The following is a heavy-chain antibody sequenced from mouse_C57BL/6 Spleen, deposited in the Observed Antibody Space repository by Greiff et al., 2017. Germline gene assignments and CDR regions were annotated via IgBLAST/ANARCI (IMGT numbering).Heavy chain of an antibody. CDR3: ATTTVVAPYYFDY. V-gene: IGHV2-2*01. D-gene: IGHD1-1*01. CDR2: IWSGGST. Sequence: VKLVESGPGLVQPSQSLSITCTVSGFSLTSYGVHWVRQSPGKGLEWLGVIWSGGSTDYNAAFISRLSISKDNSKSQVFFKMNSLQADDTAIYYCATTTVVAPYYFDYWGQGTTRTVSS. J-gene: IGHJ2*01. CDR1: GFSLTSYG.